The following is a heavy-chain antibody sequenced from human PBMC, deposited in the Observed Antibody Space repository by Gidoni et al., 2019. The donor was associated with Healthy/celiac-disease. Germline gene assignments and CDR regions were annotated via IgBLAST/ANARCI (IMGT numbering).Heavy chain of an antibody. J-gene: IGHJ6*02. CDR2: ISGSGGST. CDR1: GFTFSSYA. V-gene: IGHV3-23*01. Sequence: EVQLLESGGGLVQPGGSLRLSCAASGFTFSSYALSWVRQAPGKGLEWVSAISGSGGSTYYADSVKGRFTISRDNSKNTLYLQMNSLRAEDTAVYYCATYYDFWSGYYYYYYYYGMDVWGQGTTVTVSS. D-gene: IGHD3-3*01. CDR3: ATYYDFWSGYYYYYYYYGMDV.